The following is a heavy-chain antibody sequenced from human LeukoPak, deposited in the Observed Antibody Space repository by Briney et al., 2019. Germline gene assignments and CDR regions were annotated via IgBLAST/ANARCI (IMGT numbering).Heavy chain of an antibody. CDR3: ARGPPRYCSGGSCYSSIMRD. J-gene: IGHJ4*02. D-gene: IGHD2-15*01. Sequence: PSQTLSLTCTVSGGSISSGSYYWSWIRQPAGKGLEWIGRIYPSGSTNYNPSLKSRVTISVDTSKNQFSLKLSSVTAADTAVYYCARGPPRYCSGGSCYSSIMRDWGQGTLVTVSS. V-gene: IGHV4-61*02. CDR2: IYPSGST. CDR1: GGSISSGSYY.